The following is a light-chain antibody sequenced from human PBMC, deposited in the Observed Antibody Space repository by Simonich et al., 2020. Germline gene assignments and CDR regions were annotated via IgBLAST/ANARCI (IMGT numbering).Light chain of an antibody. CDR2: LGS. V-gene: IGKV2-28*01. CDR1: QCLLHSNGYNY. J-gene: IGKJ4*01. Sequence: DIVMTQSPLSLPVTPGEPASISCRSSQCLLHSNGYNYLDWDLQKPGQSPQLLIFLGSNRASGGPDRFSGSGSGTDFTLKSSRVEAEDVGVYYCMQALQTPLTFGGGTKVEIK. CDR3: MQALQTPLT.